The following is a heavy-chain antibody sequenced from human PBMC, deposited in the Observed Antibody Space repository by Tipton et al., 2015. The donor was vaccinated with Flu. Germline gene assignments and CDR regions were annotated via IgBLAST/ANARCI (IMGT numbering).Heavy chain of an antibody. CDR1: GYTFTGYY. CDR3: ARSRITIFGVVTGRWFDP. CDR2: INPNSGGT. V-gene: IGHV1-2*02. D-gene: IGHD3-3*01. J-gene: IGHJ5*02. Sequence: QLVQSGAEVKKPGSSVKVSCKASGYTFTGYYMHWVRQAPGQGLEWMGWINPNSGGTNYAQKFQGRVTMTRDTSISTAYMELSRLRSDDTAVYYCARSRITIFGVVTGRWFDPWGQGTLVTVSS.